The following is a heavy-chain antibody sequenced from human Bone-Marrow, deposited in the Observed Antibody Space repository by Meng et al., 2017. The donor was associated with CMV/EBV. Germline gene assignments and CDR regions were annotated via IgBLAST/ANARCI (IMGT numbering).Heavy chain of an antibody. D-gene: IGHD3-10*01. J-gene: IGHJ4*02. CDR2: LYSGGSSA. V-gene: IGHV3-23*03. Sequence: ESLKISCAASGFTFSTYDMSWVRQAPGKGLEWVSILYSGGSSAYYADSVKGRFTISRVDSKNSLYLQMNSLRAEDTAIYYCAKGGHIDYCGQGTLVTVSS. CDR1: GFTFSTYD. CDR3: AKGGHIDY.